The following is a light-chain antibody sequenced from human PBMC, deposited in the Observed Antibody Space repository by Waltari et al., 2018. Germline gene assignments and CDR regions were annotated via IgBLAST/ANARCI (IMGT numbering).Light chain of an antibody. J-gene: IGKJ1*01. V-gene: IGKV3-15*01. CDR3: HQYHDWPQT. CDR2: GAS. Sequence: EIVMTQSPATLSVSPGEGATLSCRASQSINSNLAWYQQKPGQAPRLLLYGASTRATGVPARFSGSGSGTELTLTISSLQSEDFAVYYCHQYHDWPQTFGQGTKVELK. CDR1: QSINSN.